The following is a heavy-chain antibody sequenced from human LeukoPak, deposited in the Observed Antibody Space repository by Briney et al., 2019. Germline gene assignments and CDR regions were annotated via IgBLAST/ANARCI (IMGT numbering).Heavy chain of an antibody. CDR1: GYTFTGYY. V-gene: IGHV1-2*02. Sequence: GASVKVSCKASGYTFTGYYMHWVRQAPGQGLEWMGWINPNSGGTNYAQKFQGRVTMTRDTSISTAYMELSRLRSDDTAVYYCATIRLGDLSLSEHWGQGTLVTVSA. CDR2: INPNSGGT. CDR3: ATIRLGDLSLSEH. D-gene: IGHD3-16*02. J-gene: IGHJ4*02.